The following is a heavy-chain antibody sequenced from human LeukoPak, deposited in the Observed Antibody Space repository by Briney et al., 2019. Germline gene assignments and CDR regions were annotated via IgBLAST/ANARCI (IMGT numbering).Heavy chain of an antibody. Sequence: PSETLSLTCTVSGGSVSSSSHYWNWIRQPPGKGLEWIGSICYSGSTNYNPSLQSRVTISVDTSKNQFSLRLSSVTAADTAMYYCARRDCSGGSCYFQPWVQGTLVTVSS. CDR2: ICYSGST. J-gene: IGHJ1*01. CDR3: ARRDCSGGSCYFQP. D-gene: IGHD2-15*01. CDR1: GGSVSSSSHY. V-gene: IGHV4-39*01.